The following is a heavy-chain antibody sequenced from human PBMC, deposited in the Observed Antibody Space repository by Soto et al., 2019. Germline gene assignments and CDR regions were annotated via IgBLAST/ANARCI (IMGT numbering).Heavy chain of an antibody. Sequence: GGSLRLSCAASGFTFSGSAMHWVRQASGKGLEWVGRIRSKANSYATAYAASVKGRFTISRDDSKNTAYPQMNSLKTEDTAVYYCTRSSYYYDSSGWAGYYYYGMDVWGQGTTVTVSS. CDR3: TRSSYYYDSSGWAGYYYYGMDV. J-gene: IGHJ6*02. CDR1: GFTFSGSA. D-gene: IGHD3-22*01. CDR2: IRSKANSYAT. V-gene: IGHV3-73*01.